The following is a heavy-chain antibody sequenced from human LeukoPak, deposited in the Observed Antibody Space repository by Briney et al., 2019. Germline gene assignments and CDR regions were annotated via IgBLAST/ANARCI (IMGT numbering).Heavy chain of an antibody. CDR3: ARENVLLWFGELLRWFDP. CDR2: ISSSYI. J-gene: IGHJ5*02. CDR1: GFTFSSYS. D-gene: IGHD3-10*01. V-gene: IGHV3-21*01. Sequence: GGSLRLSCAASGFTFSSYSMSWVRQAPGKGLEWVSSISSSYIYYGDSVKGRFTVSRDNAKNSLYLEMSNLRVEDTAVYYCARENVLLWFGELLRWFDPWGQGTLVTVSS.